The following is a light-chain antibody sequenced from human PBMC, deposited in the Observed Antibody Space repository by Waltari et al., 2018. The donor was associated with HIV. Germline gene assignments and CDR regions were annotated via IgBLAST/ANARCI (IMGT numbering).Light chain of an antibody. CDR3: GTWDADLDGPV. CDR2: NTE. CDR1: RPTVTRIH. V-gene: IGLV1-44*01. J-gene: IGLJ3*02. Sequence: QSVLSQPPSESGSPGQTLRILGPGSRPTVTRIHVYWYQHIPPPAPKLIIYNTEQRPSGVPRRFSASKTDTSASLAISGLQPGDEGLYYCGTWDADLDGPVFGGGTKVTVL.